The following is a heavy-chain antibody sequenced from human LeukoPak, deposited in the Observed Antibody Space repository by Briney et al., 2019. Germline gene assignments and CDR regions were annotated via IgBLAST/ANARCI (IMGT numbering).Heavy chain of an antibody. CDR3: ARMGRAYYDFWSGYYRLDY. J-gene: IGHJ4*02. Sequence: PSETLSLTCTVSGGSISSYYWSWIRQPPGKGLEWIGYIYYSGSTNYNPSLKSRVTMSVDTSKNQFSLKLSSVTAADTAVYYCARMGRAYYDFWSGYYRLDYWGQGTLVTVSS. CDR1: GGSISSYY. D-gene: IGHD3-3*01. CDR2: IYYSGST. V-gene: IGHV4-59*12.